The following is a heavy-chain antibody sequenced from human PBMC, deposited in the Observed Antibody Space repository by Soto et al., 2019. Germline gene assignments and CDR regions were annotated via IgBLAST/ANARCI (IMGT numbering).Heavy chain of an antibody. J-gene: IGHJ3*02. D-gene: IGHD1-1*01. V-gene: IGHV3-13*04. Sequence: LRLSCAASGFTFSSYDMHWVRQGSGKGLEWVSSIASTGDPYYPGSVKGRFTISRENAKNSLYLHINSLTIGDTAVYYCAREGTGGGFDIWGQGTLVTVSS. CDR3: AREGTGGGFDI. CDR1: GFTFSSYD. CDR2: IASTGDP.